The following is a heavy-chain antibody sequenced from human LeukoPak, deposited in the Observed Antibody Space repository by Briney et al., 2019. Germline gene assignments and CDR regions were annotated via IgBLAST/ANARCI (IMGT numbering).Heavy chain of an antibody. CDR1: GFTFSSYT. V-gene: IGHV3-21*01. J-gene: IGHJ4*02. Sequence: GGSLRLSCAASGFTFSSYTMNWVRQAPGKGLECVSSITSIGGYIYYADSVKGRFTISRDNAKNSLYLQMNSLRAEDTAVYYCARDAIIGGILVWGQGTLVTVSS. D-gene: IGHD3-16*02. CDR2: ITSIGGYI. CDR3: ARDAIIGGILV.